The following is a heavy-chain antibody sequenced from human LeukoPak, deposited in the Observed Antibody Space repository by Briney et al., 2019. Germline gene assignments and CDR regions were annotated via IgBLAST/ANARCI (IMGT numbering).Heavy chain of an antibody. J-gene: IGHJ6*03. CDR3: AKDPSRAPAAVGEFFYYMDV. D-gene: IGHD6-13*01. Sequence: PGRSLRLSCAASGFIFSSYGMHWVRQAPGKGLEWVGGIWDGGSNKYYVESVKGRFTISRDNSKNTLYLQMNSLRDDDTAVYYCAKDPSRAPAAVGEFFYYMDVWGKGTTVTVSS. CDR1: GFIFSSYG. V-gene: IGHV3-33*06. CDR2: IWDGGSNK.